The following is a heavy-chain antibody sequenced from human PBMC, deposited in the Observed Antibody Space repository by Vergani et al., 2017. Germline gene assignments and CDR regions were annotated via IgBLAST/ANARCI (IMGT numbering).Heavy chain of an antibody. V-gene: IGHV3-73*01. J-gene: IGHJ4*02. CDR3: AKGTSSGWYGGYYFDY. Sequence: EVQLVESGGGLVQPGGSLKLSCAASGFTFSGSAMHWVRQASGKGLEWVGRIRSKANSYATAYAASVKGRFTISRDDSKNTAYLQMNSLKTEDTAVYYCAKGTSSGWYGGYYFDYWGQGTLVTVSS. CDR1: GFTFSGSA. D-gene: IGHD6-19*01. CDR2: IRSKANSYAT.